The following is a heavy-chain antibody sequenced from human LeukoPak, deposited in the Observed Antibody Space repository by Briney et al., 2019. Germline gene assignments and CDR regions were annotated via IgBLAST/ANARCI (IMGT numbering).Heavy chain of an antibody. D-gene: IGHD5-18*01. CDR1: GGSFSGYY. J-gene: IGHJ4*02. Sequence: PSETLSLTCAVYGGSFSGYYWSWIRQPPGKGLEWIGEINHSGSTNYNPSLKSRVTISVDTSKNQFSLELTSVTAADTAVYYCAGVDTVVDDSYYIDFWGQGTLVTVSS. V-gene: IGHV4-34*01. CDR2: INHSGST. CDR3: AGVDTVVDDSYYIDF.